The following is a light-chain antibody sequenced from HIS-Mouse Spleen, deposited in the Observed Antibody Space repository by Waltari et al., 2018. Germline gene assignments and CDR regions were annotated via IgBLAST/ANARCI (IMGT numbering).Light chain of an antibody. CDR2: EGS. CDR3: CSYAGSSPYVV. V-gene: IGLV2-23*01. CDR1: SSDVGSYNL. Sequence: QSALTQPASVSGSPGQSITISCTGTSSDVGSYNLVSWYQTHPGKAPKLMIYEGSKRPSGVSNRFSGSKSGNTASLTISGLQAEDEADYYCCSYAGSSPYVVFGGGTKLTVL. J-gene: IGLJ2*01.